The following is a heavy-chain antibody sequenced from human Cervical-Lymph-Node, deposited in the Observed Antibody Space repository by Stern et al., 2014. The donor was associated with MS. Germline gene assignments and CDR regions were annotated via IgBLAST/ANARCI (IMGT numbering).Heavy chain of an antibody. V-gene: IGHV7-4-1*02. CDR1: GYSFTSYA. D-gene: IGHD2-21*01. Sequence: VQLVQSGSELKKPGAAVKVSCKASGYSFTSYAMNWVRQAPGQGLEWMGWINTNTGNPTYTQGFTGLFVFSLDTSFSTAYLQITSLKAEDTAVYYCARDGGSAYCADDCFDYWGQGTLVTVSS. CDR2: INTNTGNP. J-gene: IGHJ4*02. CDR3: ARDGGSAYCADDCFDY.